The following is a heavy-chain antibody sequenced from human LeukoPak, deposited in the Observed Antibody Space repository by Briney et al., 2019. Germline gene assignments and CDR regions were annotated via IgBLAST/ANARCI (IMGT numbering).Heavy chain of an antibody. CDR3: AISYGGNDYYFDY. CDR2: IYYSGST. D-gene: IGHD4-23*01. V-gene: IGHV4-39*01. Sequence: SETLSLTCTVSGGSISSSSYYWGWIRQRPGKGLEWIGSIYYSGSTYYNPSLKSRVTISVDTSKNQFSLKLSSVTAADTAVYYCAISYGGNDYYFDYWGQGTLVTVSS. J-gene: IGHJ4*02. CDR1: GGSISSSSYY.